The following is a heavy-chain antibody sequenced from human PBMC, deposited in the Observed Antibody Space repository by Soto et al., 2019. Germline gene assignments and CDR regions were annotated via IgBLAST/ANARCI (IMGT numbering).Heavy chain of an antibody. CDR2: INWDGDSA. V-gene: IGHV3-20*04. CDR3: TRVPLTAGLIDF. D-gene: IGHD5-12*01. Sequence: PEAYLRLSCAPSGFTFDDFGMGWVRQGPGKGLEWVSGINWDGDSANYADSVQGRFTISRDNAKNSLYLQMSSLRAEDTALYYCTRVPLTAGLIDFWGQGP. CDR1: GFTFDDFG. J-gene: IGHJ4*02.